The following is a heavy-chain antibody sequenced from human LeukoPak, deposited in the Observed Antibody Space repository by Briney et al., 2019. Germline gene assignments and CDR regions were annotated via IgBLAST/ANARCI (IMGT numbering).Heavy chain of an antibody. D-gene: IGHD3-3*01. V-gene: IGHV1-8*03. CDR3: ARVHRAPSRLEWLLFSSYYYMDV. CDR2: MNPNSGNT. CDR1: GYTFTSYD. Sequence: ASVKVSCKASGYTFTSYDINWVRQATGQGLEWMGWMNPNSGNTGYAQKFQGRVTITRNTSISTAYMELSSLRSEDTAVYYCARVHRAPSRLEWLLFSSYYYMDVWGKGTTVTVSS. J-gene: IGHJ6*03.